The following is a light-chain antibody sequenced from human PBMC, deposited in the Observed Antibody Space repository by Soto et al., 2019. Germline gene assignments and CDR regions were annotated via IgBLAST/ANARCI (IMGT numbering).Light chain of an antibody. CDR2: AAS. Sequence: DIHFTQSPSFLSSFLLDIVTITCRASQGISSFLAWYQQKPGKAPNLLMYAASTLQSGVPSRFSGGESGTEYTLTISSLQPEDSATYYCQQLYIFPLTFGQGTRLEIK. J-gene: IGKJ5*01. V-gene: IGKV1-9*01. CDR3: QQLYIFPLT. CDR1: QGISSF.